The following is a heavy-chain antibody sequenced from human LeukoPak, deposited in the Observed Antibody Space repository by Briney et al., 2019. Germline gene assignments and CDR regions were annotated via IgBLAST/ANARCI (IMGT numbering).Heavy chain of an antibody. CDR3: AGGDYNWNGFDP. CDR1: GGTFSSYA. V-gene: IGHV1-69*04. Sequence: SVKVSCKASGGTFSSYAISWVRQAPGQGLEWMGRIIPILGIANYAQKFQGRVTITADKSTSTAYMELSSLRSEDTAIYYCAGGDYNWNGFDPWGQGTLVTVSS. J-gene: IGHJ5*02. D-gene: IGHD1-20*01. CDR2: IIPILGIA.